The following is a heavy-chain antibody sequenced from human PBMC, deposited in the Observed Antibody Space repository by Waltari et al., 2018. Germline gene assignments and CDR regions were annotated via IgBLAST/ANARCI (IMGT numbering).Heavy chain of an antibody. D-gene: IGHD3-3*01. CDR2: IYYSGST. CDR3: ASAVLRFLEWSAY. V-gene: IGHV4-39*01. J-gene: IGHJ4*02. Sequence: QLQLQESGPGLVKPSETLSLTCTVSGGSISSSSYYWGWIRQPPGKGLEWIGSIYYSGSTAYNPSLKSRVTISVDTSKNQFSLKLSSVTAADTAVYYCASAVLRFLEWSAYWGQGTLVTVSS. CDR1: GGSISSSSYY.